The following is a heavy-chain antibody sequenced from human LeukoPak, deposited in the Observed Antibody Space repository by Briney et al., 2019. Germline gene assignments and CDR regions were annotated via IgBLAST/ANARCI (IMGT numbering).Heavy chain of an antibody. J-gene: IGHJ4*02. CDR2: IYSGGST. Sequence: GGSLRLSCAASGFTVSSNYMSWVRQAPGKGLEWVSVIYSGGSTYYADSVKGRFTISRGNSKNTLYLQMNSLRAEDTAVYYCARGGYYDSSGYRYDYWGQGTLVTVSS. CDR1: GFTVSSNY. CDR3: ARGGYYDSSGYRYDY. V-gene: IGHV3-53*01. D-gene: IGHD3-22*01.